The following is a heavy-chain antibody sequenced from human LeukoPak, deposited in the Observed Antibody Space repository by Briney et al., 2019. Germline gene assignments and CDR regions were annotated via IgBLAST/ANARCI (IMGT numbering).Heavy chain of an antibody. J-gene: IGHJ5*02. D-gene: IGHD5-18*01. Sequence: GGSLRLSCAASGFTFSSYSMNWVRQAPGKGLEWVSAISGSGGSTYYADSVKGRFTISRDNSKNTLYLQMNSLRAEDTAVYYCARYDSYGYGRWFDPWGQGTLVTVSS. CDR2: ISGSGGST. CDR3: ARYDSYGYGRWFDP. V-gene: IGHV3-23*01. CDR1: GFTFSSYS.